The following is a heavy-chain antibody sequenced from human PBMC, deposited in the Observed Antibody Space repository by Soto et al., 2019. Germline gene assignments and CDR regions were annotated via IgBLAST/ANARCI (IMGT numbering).Heavy chain of an antibody. D-gene: IGHD3-16*01. CDR3: AKASYSITFGGVIRS. CDR1: GFTFSSYA. CDR2: ISGSGGST. J-gene: IGHJ4*02. V-gene: IGHV3-23*01. Sequence: GGSLRLSCAASGFTFSSYAMSWVRQAPGKGLEWVSAISGSGGSTYYADSVKGRFTISRDNSKNTLYLQMNSLRAEDTAVYYCAKASYSITFGGVIRSWGQGTLVTVSS.